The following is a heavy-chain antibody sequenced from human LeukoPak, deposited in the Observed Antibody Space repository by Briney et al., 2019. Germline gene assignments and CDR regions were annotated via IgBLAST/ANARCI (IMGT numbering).Heavy chain of an antibody. CDR1: GLTFSNAW. CDR2: IRSYVYSGTT. J-gene: IGHJ1*01. D-gene: IGHD6-25*01. Sequence: GGSLRLSCRISGLTFSNAWLTWVRQVPGKGLEWVGHIRSYVYSGTTEYAASVRDRFIISRDDSKNTLHLQMSSLKTEDTAVYFCAKDLPLSGARFFQHWGQGTLVTVSS. V-gene: IGHV3-15*01. CDR3: AKDLPLSGARFFQH.